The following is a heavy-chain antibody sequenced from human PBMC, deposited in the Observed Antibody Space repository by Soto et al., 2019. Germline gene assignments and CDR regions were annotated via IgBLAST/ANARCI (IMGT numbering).Heavy chain of an antibody. J-gene: IGHJ4*02. Sequence: GSLRLSCAASGXTFSSYGMHWVRQAPGEGLEWVAVISYDGSNKYYADSVKGRFNISRDNYKNTLYLQMNSLRAEDTDVYYCARACTPYYYDSSGYCFDYWGQGNLVTVS. CDR2: ISYDGSNK. CDR3: ARACTPYYYDSSGYCFDY. CDR1: GXTFSSYG. D-gene: IGHD3-22*01. V-gene: IGHV3-30*03.